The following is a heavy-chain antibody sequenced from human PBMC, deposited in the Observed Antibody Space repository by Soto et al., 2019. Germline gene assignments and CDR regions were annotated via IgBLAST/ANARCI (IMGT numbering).Heavy chain of an antibody. CDR1: GGSISSGGYY. CDR2: IYYSGST. V-gene: IGHV4-31*03. Sequence: PSETLSLTCTVSGGSISSGGYYWSWIRQHPGKGLEWIGYIYYSGSTYYNPSLKSRVTISVDTSKNQFSLKLSSVTAADTAVYYCARYYGDYVEYFDYWGQGTLVTVSS. J-gene: IGHJ4*02. D-gene: IGHD4-17*01. CDR3: ARYYGDYVEYFDY.